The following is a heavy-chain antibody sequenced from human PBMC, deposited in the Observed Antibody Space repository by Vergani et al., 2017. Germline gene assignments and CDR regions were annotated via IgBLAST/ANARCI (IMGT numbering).Heavy chain of an antibody. CDR3: ERQAEDNFWSGYPGY. CDR1: GYSFNSYW. D-gene: IGHD3-3*01. J-gene: IGHJ4*02. Sequence: EVQLVQSGAEVKKPGESLKISCKGSGYSFNSYWIVWVRQMPGKGLECRGIIYPGDSDTRYSPSFQGQVTISADKSISTAYLQWSSLKASDTAMYYCERQAEDNFWSGYPGYWGQGTLVTVSS. CDR2: IYPGDSDT. V-gene: IGHV5-51*01.